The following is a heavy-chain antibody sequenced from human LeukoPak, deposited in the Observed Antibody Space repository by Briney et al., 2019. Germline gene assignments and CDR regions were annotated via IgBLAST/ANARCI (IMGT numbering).Heavy chain of an antibody. J-gene: IGHJ6*02. D-gene: IGHD2-8*01. Sequence: GGSLRLSCAGSRFSVSGNNISWGRQAPGEGLGWVSVTYSDGTTFYADSAKGRFTISRDSSKNTLFIQMNSLRVEDTAVYYCAGDPGLRNGMDVWGQGTTVTVSS. CDR1: RFSVSGNN. V-gene: IGHV3-66*02. CDR2: TYSDGTT. CDR3: AGDPGLRNGMDV.